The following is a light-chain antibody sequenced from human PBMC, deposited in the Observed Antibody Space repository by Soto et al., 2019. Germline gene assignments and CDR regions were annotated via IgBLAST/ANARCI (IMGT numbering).Light chain of an antibody. CDR2: AAS. CDR3: QQANSFPYT. Sequence: DIQMTQSPSSVSASVGDRVTITCRASQGISSWLAWYQQRPGKAPKLLISAASILESGVPSRFSGSESGTDFTLTISRLQPEDSAAYYCQQANSFPYTFGQGTKLEI. J-gene: IGKJ2*01. CDR1: QGISSW. V-gene: IGKV1-12*02.